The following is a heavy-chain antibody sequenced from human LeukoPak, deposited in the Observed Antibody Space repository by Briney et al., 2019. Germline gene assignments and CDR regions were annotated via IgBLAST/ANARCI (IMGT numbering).Heavy chain of an antibody. D-gene: IGHD3-22*01. CDR3: AREALDTYYDSSGYYSGAFDI. J-gene: IGHJ3*02. CDR1: GGSISSYY. Sequence: PSETLSLTCTVSGGSISSYYWSWIRQPPGKGLEWIGYIYYSGNTNYNPSLKSRVTISVDTSKNQFSLKLSSVTAADTAVYYCAREALDTYYDSSGYYSGAFDIWGQGTMVTVSS. V-gene: IGHV4-59*01. CDR2: IYYSGNT.